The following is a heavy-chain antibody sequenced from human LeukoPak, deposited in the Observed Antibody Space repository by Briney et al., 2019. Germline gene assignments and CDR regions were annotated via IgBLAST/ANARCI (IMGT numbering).Heavy chain of an antibody. CDR1: GFTFSSYG. J-gene: IGHJ4*02. CDR2: ISYDGSNK. D-gene: IGHD7-27*01. Sequence: PGGSLRLSCAASGFTFSSYGMHWVRQAPGKGLEWVAVISYDGSNKYYADSVKGRFTISRDNSKNMLYLQMNSLRAEDTAVYYCAGRAGDWFHFDYWGQGTLVTVSS. V-gene: IGHV3-30*03. CDR3: AGRAGDWFHFDY.